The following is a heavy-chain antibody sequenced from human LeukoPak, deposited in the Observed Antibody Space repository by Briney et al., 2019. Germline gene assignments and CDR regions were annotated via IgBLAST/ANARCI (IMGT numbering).Heavy chain of an antibody. CDR1: GFTFSTYS. D-gene: IGHD6-13*01. CDR3: AKDEDPRVSSSWYCTSTPFDY. Sequence: PGGSLRLSCAASGFTFSTYSMNWVRQAPGKGLEWVSAISGAGSGTYYADFVKGRFSISRDNSKNTLYLQMNSLRAEDTAAYYCAKDEDPRVSSSWYCTSTPFDYWGQGTRVTVSS. V-gene: IGHV3-23*01. CDR2: ISGAGSGT. J-gene: IGHJ4*02.